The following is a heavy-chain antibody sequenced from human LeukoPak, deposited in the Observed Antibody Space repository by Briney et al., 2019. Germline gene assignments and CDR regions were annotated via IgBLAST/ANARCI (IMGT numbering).Heavy chain of an antibody. CDR1: GYTFTSYD. D-gene: IGHD6-6*01. CDR3: ARYYSSSYYYYYYYMDV. CDR2: MNPNSGNT. J-gene: IGHJ6*03. V-gene: IGHV1-8*01. Sequence: ASVKVSCKASGYTFTSYDINWVRQATGQGLEWMGWMNPNSGNTGYAQKFQGRVTMTRNTSISTAYMELSSLRSEDTAVYYCARYYSSSYYYYYYYMDVWGEGTTVTVSS.